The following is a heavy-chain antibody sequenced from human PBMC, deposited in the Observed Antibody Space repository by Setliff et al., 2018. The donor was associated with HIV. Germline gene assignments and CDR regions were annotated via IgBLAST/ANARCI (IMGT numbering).Heavy chain of an antibody. Sequence: SETLSLTCAVYGGSFSGYFWSWIRQPPQKSLEWIGEINHSGRTNYNPSLKSRVTISVDRSKNQFSLKLSSVTAADTAVYYCARLTYYDILSGYYAPYFDYWGQGTPVTVSS. CDR3: ARLTYYDILSGYYAPYFDY. V-gene: IGHV4-34*01. CDR1: GGSFSGYF. D-gene: IGHD3-9*01. J-gene: IGHJ4*02. CDR2: INHSGRT.